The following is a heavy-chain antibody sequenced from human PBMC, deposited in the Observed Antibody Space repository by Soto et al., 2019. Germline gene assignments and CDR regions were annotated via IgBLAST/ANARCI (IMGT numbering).Heavy chain of an antibody. CDR2: IIPIFGSA. CDR3: ARVRIVGATTAGMDV. J-gene: IGHJ6*02. CDR1: GGTFSSYA. V-gene: IGHV1-69*13. Sequence: SVKVSCKASGGTFSSYAISWVRQAPGQGLEWMGGIIPIFGSANYAQKFQGRVTITADESTSTAYMELSSLRSEDTAVYYCARVRIVGATTAGMDVWGQGTTVTVSS. D-gene: IGHD1-26*01.